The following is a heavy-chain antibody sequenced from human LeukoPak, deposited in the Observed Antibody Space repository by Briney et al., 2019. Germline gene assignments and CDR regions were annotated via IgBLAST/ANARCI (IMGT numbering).Heavy chain of an antibody. CDR2: IYHSGST. CDR3: ARRVYSSGWTIDY. J-gene: IGHJ4*02. Sequence: PSETLSLTCAVSGYSISSGYYWGWIRQPPGKGLEWIGSIYHSGSTYYNPSLKSRVTISVDTSKNQFSLKLSSVTAADTAVYYCARRVYSSGWTIDYWGQGTLVTVSS. CDR1: GYSISSGYY. D-gene: IGHD6-19*01. V-gene: IGHV4-38-2*01.